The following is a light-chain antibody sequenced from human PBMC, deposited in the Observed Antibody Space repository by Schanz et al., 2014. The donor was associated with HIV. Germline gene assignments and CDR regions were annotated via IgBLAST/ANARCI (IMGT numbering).Light chain of an antibody. Sequence: QSVLTQPPSVSGAPGQRVTISCTGSSSNIGAGYHVQWYQQLPGTAPKLLIYGNSNRPSGVPDRFSGSKSGTSGSLAITGLQAEDEADYYCLSYDRSLSGPYLFGTGTKLTVL. V-gene: IGLV1-40*01. CDR1: SSNIGAGYH. CDR2: GNS. J-gene: IGLJ1*01. CDR3: LSYDRSLSGPYL.